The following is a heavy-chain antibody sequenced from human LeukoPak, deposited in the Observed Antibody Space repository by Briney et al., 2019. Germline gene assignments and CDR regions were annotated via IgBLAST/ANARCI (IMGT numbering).Heavy chain of an antibody. CDR2: ISGSGGST. Sequence: GGSLRLSCAASGFRFSAYAMSWGRQAPGKGLEWVSAISGSGGSTYYADSVKGRFTISRDNSRNTLCLQMNSLRTEDTAVYYCATGYGWEASYYYYYMDVWGKGTTVTFSS. CDR3: ATGYGWEASYYYYYMDV. V-gene: IGHV3-23*01. J-gene: IGHJ6*03. D-gene: IGHD1-26*01. CDR1: GFRFSAYA.